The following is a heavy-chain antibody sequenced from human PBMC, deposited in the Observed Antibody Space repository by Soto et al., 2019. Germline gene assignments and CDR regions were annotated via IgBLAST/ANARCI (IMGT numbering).Heavy chain of an antibody. CDR3: AKDGGLGYCSGGSCYSIGPKDAFDI. D-gene: IGHD2-15*01. CDR2: ISGSGGST. V-gene: IGHV3-23*01. Sequence: QPGGSLRLSCAASGFTFSSYAMSWVRQAPGKGQEWVSAISGSGGSTYYADSVKGRFTISRDNSKNTLYLQMNSLRAEDTAVYYCAKDGGLGYCSGGSCYSIGPKDAFDIWGQGTMVTVSS. CDR1: GFTFSSYA. J-gene: IGHJ3*02.